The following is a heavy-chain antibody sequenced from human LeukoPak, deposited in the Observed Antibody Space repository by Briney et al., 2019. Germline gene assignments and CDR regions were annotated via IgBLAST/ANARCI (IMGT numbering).Heavy chain of an antibody. CDR3: ANWPELRSSSSWFYY. Sequence: PGGSLRLSYAASGFTVRNNYMSWVRQAPGKGLEWVSLIYSGGSTYYADSVKGRFTISRDNSNNTVYLQMNSLRAEDTAVYYCANWPELRSSSSWFYYWGQGTLVTVSS. CDR1: GFTVRNNY. D-gene: IGHD6-13*01. V-gene: IGHV3-66*01. CDR2: IYSGGST. J-gene: IGHJ4*02.